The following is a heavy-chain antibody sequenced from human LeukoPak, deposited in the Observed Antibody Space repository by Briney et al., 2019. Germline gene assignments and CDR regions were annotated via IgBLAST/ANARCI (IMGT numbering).Heavy chain of an antibody. D-gene: IGHD6-13*01. V-gene: IGHV3-23*01. J-gene: IGHJ6*02. CDR1: GFTFSSYA. CDR3: AKVAGAYQVQSIAAADLYYYGMDV. CDR2: LSGSGGST. Sequence: PGGSLRFSCAASGFTFSSYAMRWVRQDPGKGLEWVSALSGSGGSTYYADSVKGRFTISRDNSKNTLYLQMNSLRAEDTAVYYCAKVAGAYQVQSIAAADLYYYGMDVWGQGTTVTVSS.